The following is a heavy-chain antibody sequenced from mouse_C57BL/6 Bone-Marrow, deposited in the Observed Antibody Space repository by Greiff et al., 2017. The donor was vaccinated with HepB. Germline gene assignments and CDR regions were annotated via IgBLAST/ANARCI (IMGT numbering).Heavy chain of an antibody. J-gene: IGHJ3*01. V-gene: IGHV1-55*01. CDR1: GYTFTSYW. CDR2: IYPGSGST. Sequence: QVQLKQPGAELVKPGASVKMSCKASGYTFTSYWITWVKQRPGQGLEWIGDIYPGSGSTNYNEKFKSKATLTVDTSSSTAYMQLSSLTSEDSAVYYCAKRGTAQAWFAYWGQGTLVTVSA. CDR3: AKRGTAQAWFAY. D-gene: IGHD3-2*02.